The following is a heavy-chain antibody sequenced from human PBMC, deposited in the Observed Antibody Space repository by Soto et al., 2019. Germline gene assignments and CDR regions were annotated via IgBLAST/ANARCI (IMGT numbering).Heavy chain of an antibody. V-gene: IGHV2-5*02. J-gene: IGHJ4*02. CDR1: GFSLSTIEVA. Sequence: SGPALVNPTQTLTLTCTFSGFSLSTIEVAVGWIRQPPGKALEWLALIYWDDDKRYSPTLNNRLTVTKDTSKNQVVLSMTNMDTVDTGTYFCARLIDLYVVFDYWGQGILVTVSS. CDR3: ARLIDLYVVFDY. D-gene: IGHD3-16*01. CDR2: IYWDDDK.